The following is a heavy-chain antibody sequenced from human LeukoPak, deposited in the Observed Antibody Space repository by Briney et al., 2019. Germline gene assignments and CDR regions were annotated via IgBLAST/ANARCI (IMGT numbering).Heavy chain of an antibody. CDR1: GGSFSGYY. V-gene: IGHV4-34*01. J-gene: IGHJ4*02. CDR3: ARHRYGSGSYYTPPPFDY. D-gene: IGHD3-10*01. CDR2: INHSGST. Sequence: SETLSLTCAVYGGSFSGYYWSWIRQPPGKGLEWIGEINHSGSTNYNPSLKSRVTISVDTSKNQFSLKLSSVTAADTAVYYCARHRYGSGSYYTPPPFDYWGQGTLVTVSS.